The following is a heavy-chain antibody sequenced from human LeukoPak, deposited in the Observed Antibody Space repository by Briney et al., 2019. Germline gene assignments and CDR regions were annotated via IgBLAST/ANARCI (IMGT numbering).Heavy chain of an antibody. CDR3: TQNLVAAAGDH. D-gene: IGHD6-13*01. CDR1: EFTFSNYW. Sequence: PGGSLRLSCAASEFTFSNYWMTWVRQAPGKGLEWVANIKPDGSVGYYVDSVRGRFIISRDNAGNSLYLQMNSLRVEDTAVYYCTQNLVAAAGDHWGQGTLLIVSS. V-gene: IGHV3-7*01. J-gene: IGHJ4*02. CDR2: IKPDGSVG.